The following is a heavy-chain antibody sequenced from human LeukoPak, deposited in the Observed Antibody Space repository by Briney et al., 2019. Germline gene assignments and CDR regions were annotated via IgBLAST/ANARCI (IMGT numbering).Heavy chain of an antibody. CDR2: ISYDGGNK. CDR1: GFTFSSYT. D-gene: IGHD1-26*01. V-gene: IGHV3-30*04. Sequence: GGSLRLSCAASGFTFSSYTMHWVRQAPGKGLEWVAVISYDGGNKYYADSVKGQFTISRDNSKNTLYLQMNSLRAEDTALYYCASGGIYYGAAFDFWGQGTLVTVSS. J-gene: IGHJ4*02. CDR3: ASGGIYYGAAFDF.